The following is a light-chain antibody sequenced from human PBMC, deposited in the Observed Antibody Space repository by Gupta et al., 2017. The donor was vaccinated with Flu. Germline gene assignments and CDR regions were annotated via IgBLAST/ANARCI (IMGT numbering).Light chain of an antibody. Sequence: GQTARITCGGNNIGTKSVHWYQQKPGQAPVLVVHDDSDRPSGIPERFSGSNYGNTATLTISRVEAGDEADYYCQVWDSSSHHRVFGGGTKLTVL. CDR3: QVWDSSSHHRV. CDR2: DDS. CDR1: NIGTKS. V-gene: IGLV3-21*02. J-gene: IGLJ3*02.